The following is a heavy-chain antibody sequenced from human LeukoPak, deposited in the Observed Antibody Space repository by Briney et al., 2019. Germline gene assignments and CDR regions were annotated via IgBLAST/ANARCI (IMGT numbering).Heavy chain of an antibody. V-gene: IGHV1-18*01. CDR1: GYTFTSYG. Sequence: GASVKVSCKASGYTFTSYGICWVRQAPGQGLEWMGWISAYNGNTNYAQKLQGRVTMTTDTSTSTAYMELRSLRSDDTAVYYCARGPVVTAIQNAFDIWGQGTMVTVSS. CDR2: ISAYNGNT. CDR3: ARGPVVTAIQNAFDI. J-gene: IGHJ3*02. D-gene: IGHD2-21*02.